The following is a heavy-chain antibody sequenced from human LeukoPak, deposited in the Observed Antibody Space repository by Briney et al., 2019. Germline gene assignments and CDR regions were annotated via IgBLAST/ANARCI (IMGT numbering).Heavy chain of an antibody. CDR2: IYYSGST. CDR1: GGSISSGGYS. Sequence: PSGTLSLTCTVSGGSISSGGYSWSWLRQHPGKGLEWIGYIYYSGSTYYNPSLKSRVTISVDTSKNQFSLRLSSVTAADTAVYYCARGRLGGWFDPGGQGTLVTVSA. CDR3: ARGRLGGWFDP. V-gene: IGHV4-31*03. J-gene: IGHJ5*02. D-gene: IGHD3-16*01.